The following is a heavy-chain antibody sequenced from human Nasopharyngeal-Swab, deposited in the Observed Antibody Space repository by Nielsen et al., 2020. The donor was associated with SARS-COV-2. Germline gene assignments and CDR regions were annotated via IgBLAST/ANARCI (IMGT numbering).Heavy chain of an antibody. D-gene: IGHD2-2*01. Sequence: PGKGLEWIGEINHSGSTNYNPSLKSRVTISVDTSKNQFSLKLSSVTAADTAVYYCARASVVPAAMDYYYYMDVWGKGTTVTVSS. V-gene: IGHV4-34*01. CDR3: ARASVVPAAMDYYYYMDV. J-gene: IGHJ6*03. CDR2: INHSGST.